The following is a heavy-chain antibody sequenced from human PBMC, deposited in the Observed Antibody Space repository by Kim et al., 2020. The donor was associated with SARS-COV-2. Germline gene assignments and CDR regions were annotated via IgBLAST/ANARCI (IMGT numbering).Heavy chain of an antibody. Sequence: ASVKVSCKASGYTFTGYYMHWVRQAPGQGLEWMGWINPNSGGTNYAQKFQGWVTMTRDTSISTAYMELSRLRSDDTAVYYCARGPETDYYYDSSGYSRGWSWFDPWGQGTLVTVSS. CDR2: INPNSGGT. V-gene: IGHV1-2*04. J-gene: IGHJ5*02. CDR3: ARGPETDYYYDSSGYSRGWSWFDP. D-gene: IGHD3-22*01. CDR1: GYTFTGYY.